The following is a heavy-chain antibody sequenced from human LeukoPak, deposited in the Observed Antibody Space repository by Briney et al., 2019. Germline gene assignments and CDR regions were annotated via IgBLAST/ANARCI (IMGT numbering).Heavy chain of an antibody. J-gene: IGHJ4*02. D-gene: IGHD3-16*01. CDR1: GFTFSDYY. CDR3: ARDTKLGDDYFFY. Sequence: PGGSLRLSCAASGFTFSDYYMSWIRQAPGKGLEWVSYISSSGSTIYYADSVKGRFTISRNNAKNSLYLQMNSLRAEDTAVYYCARDTKLGDDYFFYWGQGTLVTVSS. V-gene: IGHV3-11*01. CDR2: ISSSGSTI.